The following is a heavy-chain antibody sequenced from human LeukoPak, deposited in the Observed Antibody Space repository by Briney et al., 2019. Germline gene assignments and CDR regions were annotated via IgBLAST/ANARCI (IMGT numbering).Heavy chain of an antibody. V-gene: IGHV1-24*01. CDR1: GYTLTEFS. CDR3: ATDQRGAGLGYRYGSGSYNGMDV. CDR2: FDPEDGET. Sequence: GASVKVSCKVSGYTLTEFSMHWVRQTPGKGLEWMGGFDPEDGETLYAQKFQGRVTMTEDTSTDTAYMELSSLRSEDTAVYYCATDQRGAGLGYRYGSGSYNGMDVWGQGTSVTVSS. J-gene: IGHJ6*02. D-gene: IGHD3-10*01.